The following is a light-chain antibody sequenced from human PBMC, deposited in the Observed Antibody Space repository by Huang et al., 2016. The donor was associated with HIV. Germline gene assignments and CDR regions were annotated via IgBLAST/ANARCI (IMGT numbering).Light chain of an antibody. V-gene: IGKV1-39*01. CDR1: QSFSSS. Sequence: DIQMTQSPSSLSASVGDRVTISCRASQSFSSSLNWYQQRPGKAPKHLIYAASSLQSGVPTRCSGSGSGTDFSLTINSLQPEDFATYYCQQSDSTPYTFGQGTKLEIK. J-gene: IGKJ2*01. CDR2: AAS. CDR3: QQSDSTPYT.